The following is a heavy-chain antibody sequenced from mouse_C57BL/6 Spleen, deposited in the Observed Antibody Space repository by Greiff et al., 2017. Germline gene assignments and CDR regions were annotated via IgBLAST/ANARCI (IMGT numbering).Heavy chain of an antibody. CDR3: ARITTVVATGYFDV. J-gene: IGHJ1*03. CDR2: IDPEDGET. Sequence: VQLQQPGAELVMPGASVKLSCKASGYTFTSYYMHWVKQRTEQGLEWIGRIDPEDGETKYAPKFQGKATITADTSSNTAYLQLSSLTSEDTAVYYCARITTVVATGYFDVWGTGTTVTVSS. D-gene: IGHD1-1*01. V-gene: IGHV14-2*01. CDR1: GYTFTSYY.